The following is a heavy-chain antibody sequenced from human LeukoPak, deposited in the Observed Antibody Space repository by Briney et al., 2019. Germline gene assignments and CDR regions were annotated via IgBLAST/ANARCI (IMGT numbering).Heavy chain of an antibody. CDR2: VHLSGRT. Sequence: PSETLSLTCGVSGGSISTTNWWTWVRQPPGEGLEWIGEVHLSGRTHYNPYLESRVTMSVDMSENHISLRLRSVTAADTAVYYCASARDFGWEGICNWGQGTLVTVSS. CDR3: ASARDFGWEGICN. V-gene: IGHV4-4*02. D-gene: IGHD6-19*01. CDR1: GGSISTTNW. J-gene: IGHJ4*02.